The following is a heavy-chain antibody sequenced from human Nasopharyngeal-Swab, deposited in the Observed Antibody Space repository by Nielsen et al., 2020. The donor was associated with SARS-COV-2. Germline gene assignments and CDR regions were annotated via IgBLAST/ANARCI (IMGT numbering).Heavy chain of an antibody. D-gene: IGHD3-22*01. CDR1: GFTFSSYS. V-gene: IGHV3-21*01. CDR3: ARAQGSYYYDSSGYYYYYYYGMDV. J-gene: IGHJ6*02. Sequence: GESLKISCAASGFTFSSYSMNWVRQAPGKGLEWVSSISSSSSYIYYADSVKGRFTISRDNAKNSLYLQMNSLRAEDTAVYYCARAQGSYYYDSSGYYYYYYYGMDVWGQGTTVTVSS. CDR2: ISSSSSYI.